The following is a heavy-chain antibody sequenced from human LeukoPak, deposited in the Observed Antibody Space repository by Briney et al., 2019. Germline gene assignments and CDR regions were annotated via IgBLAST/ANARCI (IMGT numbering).Heavy chain of an antibody. V-gene: IGHV1-8*01. D-gene: IGHD3-10*01. Sequence: ASVKVSCKASGYTFTSYDINWVRQATGQGLEWMGWMNPNSGNTGYAQKFQGRVTMTRNTSISTAYMELSSLRSEDTAVYYCARASPRLIIAQYGMDVWGQGTTVTVSS. J-gene: IGHJ6*02. CDR3: ARASPRLIIAQYGMDV. CDR2: MNPNSGNT. CDR1: GYTFTSYD.